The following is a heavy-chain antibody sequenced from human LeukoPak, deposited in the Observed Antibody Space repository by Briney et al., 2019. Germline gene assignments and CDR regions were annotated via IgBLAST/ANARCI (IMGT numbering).Heavy chain of an antibody. Sequence: SETLSLTCAVYGGSFSGYYWSWIRQPPGKGLEWIGEINHSGSTNYNPSLKSRVTISVDTSKNQFSLKLSSVTAADTAVYYCARWRGYSYGLNFDYWGQGTLVTVSS. V-gene: IGHV4-34*01. J-gene: IGHJ4*02. CDR3: ARWRGYSYGLNFDY. CDR1: GGSFSGYY. D-gene: IGHD5-18*01. CDR2: INHSGST.